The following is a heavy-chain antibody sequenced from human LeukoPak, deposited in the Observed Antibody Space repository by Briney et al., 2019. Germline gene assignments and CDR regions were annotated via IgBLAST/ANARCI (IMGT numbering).Heavy chain of an antibody. CDR3: TTDWGYYVDAFDI. J-gene: IGHJ3*02. V-gene: IGHV3-15*01. D-gene: IGHD1-26*01. Sequence: GGSLRLSCAASGFTFTNAWMTWVRQAPGKGLEWVGLIKSKTDGGTADYAAPVKGRFTISRDDSKNTLYLQMNSLKTEDTAVYYCTTDWGYYVDAFDIWGQGTMVTVSS. CDR1: GFTFTNAW. CDR2: IKSKTDGGTA.